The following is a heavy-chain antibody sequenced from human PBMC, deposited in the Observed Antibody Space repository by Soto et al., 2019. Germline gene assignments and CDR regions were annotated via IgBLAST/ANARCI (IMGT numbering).Heavy chain of an antibody. CDR2: INTYDGNT. J-gene: IGHJ4*02. D-gene: IGHD3-22*01. CDR3: AREIDGSGPHAGL. Sequence: QVQLVQSGAEVKKPGASVKVSCKASGYTFTSYGISWVRQAPGQGLEWMGWINTYDGNTKYAQKLQGRVSMTTDTYTSTAYMELRSLRSDDTAVYYCAREIDGSGPHAGLWGQGTLVTVSS. CDR1: GYTFTSYG. V-gene: IGHV1-18*01.